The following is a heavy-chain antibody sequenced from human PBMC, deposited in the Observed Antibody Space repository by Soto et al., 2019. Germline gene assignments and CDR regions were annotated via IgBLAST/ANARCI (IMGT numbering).Heavy chain of an antibody. J-gene: IGHJ4*02. CDR3: AKDWAAAGRFDY. V-gene: IGHV1-18*01. Sequence: QVKLVQSGAEVKKPGASVKASCKASGYTFTSYGITWVRQAPGQGVEWMGWISVDNGNTNYAQNIQGRVTKTTDTSTSTNYKELRSLRSDDTAVYDCAKDWAAAGRFDYWGQGTLVTVCS. CDR2: ISVDNGNT. CDR1: GYTFTSYG. D-gene: IGHD6-13*01.